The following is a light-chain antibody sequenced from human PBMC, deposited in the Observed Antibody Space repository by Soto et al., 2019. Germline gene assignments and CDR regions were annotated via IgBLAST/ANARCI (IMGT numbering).Light chain of an antibody. Sequence: DIQMIQSPSTLSASVGDRVTVTCRASQSINNWLAWYQLKTGQAPKLLIYDASQLETGVPSKFSGSGSGTDFTFTINSLQAEDIGTYYCQHYNSLPITFGQGTRLEIK. CDR2: DAS. CDR3: QHYNSLPIT. J-gene: IGKJ5*01. CDR1: QSINNW. V-gene: IGKV1-5*01.